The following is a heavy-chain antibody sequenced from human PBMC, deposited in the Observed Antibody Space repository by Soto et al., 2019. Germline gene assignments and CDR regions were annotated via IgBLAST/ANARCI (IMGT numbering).Heavy chain of an antibody. D-gene: IGHD4-17*01. CDR3: ARCMPIKTVTNGEFFGY. Sequence: SETLSLTCTVSGGSISGYYWGWIRQPPGKGLEWIGYMYYSGSASYNPSLKSRVTISVDRSQSQLSLKLISVTAADTAVYYCARCMPIKTVTNGEFFGYWGQGIVVTVSS. CDR1: GGSISGYY. J-gene: IGHJ4*02. CDR2: MYYSGSA. V-gene: IGHV4-59*01.